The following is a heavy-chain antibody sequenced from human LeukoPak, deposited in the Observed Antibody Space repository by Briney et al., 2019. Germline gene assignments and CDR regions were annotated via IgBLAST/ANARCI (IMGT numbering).Heavy chain of an antibody. CDR2: IYSGGRT. V-gene: IGHV3-66*01. Sequence: GSLRLSCAASGFTFSSYEMSWVRQAPGKGLEWVSVIYSGGRTYYTDSVKGRFTISRDNSKNTLYLQMNSLRAEDTAVYYCAGGSGFRTFFGYWGQGTLVTVSS. D-gene: IGHD3-10*01. CDR3: AGGSGFRTFFGY. CDR1: GFTFSSYE. J-gene: IGHJ4*02.